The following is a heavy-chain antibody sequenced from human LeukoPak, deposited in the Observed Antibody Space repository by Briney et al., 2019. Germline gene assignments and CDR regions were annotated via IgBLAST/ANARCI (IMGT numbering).Heavy chain of an antibody. J-gene: IGHJ4*02. CDR1: GYTFTSYD. CDR3: ARVSPWSGFWGCDY. V-gene: IGHV1-8*01. Sequence: ASVKVSCKASGYTFTSYDINWVRQATGQGLEWMGWMNPNSGNTGYAQKFQGRVTMTRNTSISTAYMELSSLRSEDTAVYYCARVSPWSGFWGCDYWGQGTLVTVSS. CDR2: MNPNSGNT. D-gene: IGHD3-3*01.